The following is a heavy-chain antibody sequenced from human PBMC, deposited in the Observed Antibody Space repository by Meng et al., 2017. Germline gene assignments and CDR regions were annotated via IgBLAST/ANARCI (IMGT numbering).Heavy chain of an antibody. CDR3: ARDCRGSSTSCPSDY. CDR2: INPSGGST. V-gene: IGHV1-46*01. D-gene: IGHD2-2*01. J-gene: IGHJ4*02. CDR1: GYTFTSYY. Sequence: ASVKVSCKASGYTFTSYYTHWVRQAPGQGREWMGIINPSGGSTSYAQKFQGRVTMTRDTSTSTVYMELNSLRAEDTAVYYCARDCRGSSTSCPSDYWGQGTLVTVSS.